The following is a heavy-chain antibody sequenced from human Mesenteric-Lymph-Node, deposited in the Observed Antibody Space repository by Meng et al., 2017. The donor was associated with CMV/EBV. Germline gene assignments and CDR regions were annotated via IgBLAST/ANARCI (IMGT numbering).Heavy chain of an antibody. V-gene: IGHV3-23*01. CDR1: GFTFNTFA. D-gene: IGHD2-21*01. CDR3: AKADCGGAGCKLIDY. J-gene: IGHJ4*01. CDR2: INDRGDTP. Sequence: GGSLRLSCAGSGFTFNTFAMSWVRQAPGKRLEWVSGINDRGDTPSYPDSVKGRFTISRDNSKNTLYLQMNSLRVEDTAVYYCAKADCGGAGCKLIDYWGQGTLVTVSS.